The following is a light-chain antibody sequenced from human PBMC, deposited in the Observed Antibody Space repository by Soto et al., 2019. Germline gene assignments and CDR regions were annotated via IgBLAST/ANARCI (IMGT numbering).Light chain of an antibody. CDR2: GAS. CDR3: QQYNNWPPFT. J-gene: IGKJ2*01. V-gene: IGKV3-15*01. CDR1: QSVSSN. Sequence: EIVMTQSPATLSVSPGERATLSCRASQSVSSNLAWYQQKAGQAPRLLIYGASTRATGIPARFSGSGSGTEFTLTISSLQSEDFAVYYCQQYNNWPPFTFGQRTKLEIK.